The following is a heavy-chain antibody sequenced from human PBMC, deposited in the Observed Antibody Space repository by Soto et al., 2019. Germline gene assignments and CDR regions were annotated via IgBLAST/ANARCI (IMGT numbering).Heavy chain of an antibody. Sequence: PSETLSLTCTVSGGSVSSGSYYWSWIRQPPGKGLEWIGYIYYSGSTNYNPSLKSRVTISVDTSKNQFSLKLSSVTAADTAVYYCARGAYDSSGYSLEYWGQGXLVTV. CDR3: ARGAYDSSGYSLEY. CDR1: GGSVSSGSYY. V-gene: IGHV4-61*01. CDR2: IYYSGST. J-gene: IGHJ4*02. D-gene: IGHD3-22*01.